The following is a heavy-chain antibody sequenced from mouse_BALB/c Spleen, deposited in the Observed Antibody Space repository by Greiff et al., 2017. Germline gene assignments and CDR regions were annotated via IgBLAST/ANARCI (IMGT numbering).Heavy chain of an antibody. CDR2: IWSGGST. CDR1: GFSLTSYG. D-gene: IGHD2-10*01. CDR3: ASSPYYGNLAWFAY. V-gene: IGHV2-4-1*01. Sequence: VQLQESGPGLVQPSQSLSITCTVSGFSLTSYGVHWVRQSPGKDLEWLGVIWSGGSTDYNAAFISRLSISKDNSKSQVFFKMNSLQADDTAIYYCASSPYYGNLAWFAYWGQGTLVTVSA. J-gene: IGHJ3*01.